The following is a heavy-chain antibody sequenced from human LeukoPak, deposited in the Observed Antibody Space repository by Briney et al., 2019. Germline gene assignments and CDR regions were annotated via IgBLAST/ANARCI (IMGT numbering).Heavy chain of an antibody. CDR1: GGSFSGYY. Sequence: TLSPTCAVYGGSFSGYYWSWIRQPPGKGLEWIGEINHSGSTNYNPSLKSRVTISVDTSKNQFSLKLSSVTAADTAVYYCARGYYYDSSGYYYWGQGTLVTVSS. CDR3: ARGYYYDSSGYYY. D-gene: IGHD3-22*01. CDR2: INHSGST. J-gene: IGHJ4*02. V-gene: IGHV4-34*01.